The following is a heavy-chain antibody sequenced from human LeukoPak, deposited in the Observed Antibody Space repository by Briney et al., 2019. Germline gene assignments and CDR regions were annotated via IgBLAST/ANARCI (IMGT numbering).Heavy chain of an antibody. J-gene: IGHJ6*02. CDR3: AAEGYDYGDSLLGYYGMDV. Sequence: SVKVSCKASGGTFSSYAISWVRQAPGQGLEWMGRIIPILGIANYAQKFQGRVTITADKSTSTAYMELSSLRSEDTAVYYCAAEGYDYGDSLLGYYGMDVWGQGTTVTVSS. CDR1: GGTFSSYA. D-gene: IGHD4-17*01. CDR2: IIPILGIA. V-gene: IGHV1-69*04.